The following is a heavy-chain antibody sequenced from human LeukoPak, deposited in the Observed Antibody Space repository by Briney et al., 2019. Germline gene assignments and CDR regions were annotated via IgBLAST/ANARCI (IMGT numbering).Heavy chain of an antibody. J-gene: IGHJ6*03. CDR1: GGSISSYY. Sequence: NPSETLSLTCTVPGGSISSYYWSWIRQPPGKGPEWIGYIYYSGSTNYNPSLKSRVTTSVDTSKKQLSLKLSSVTAADTAVYYCARNFSPYYYYYMDVWGKGTTVTVSS. V-gene: IGHV4-59*01. CDR2: IYYSGST. CDR3: ARNFSPYYYYYMDV.